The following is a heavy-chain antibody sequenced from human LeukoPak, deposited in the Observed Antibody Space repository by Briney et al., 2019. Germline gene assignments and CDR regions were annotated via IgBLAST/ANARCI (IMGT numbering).Heavy chain of an antibody. J-gene: IGHJ4*02. CDR3: AKGHSSYFDY. Sequence: GGSLRLSXAASGFTFSSYGMHWVGQAPGKGLEWVAFIRYDGSNKYYADSVKGRFTISRDNSENTLYLQMNSLRAEDTAVNYCAKGHSSYFDYWGQGTLVTVSS. V-gene: IGHV3-30*02. D-gene: IGHD6-13*01. CDR2: IRYDGSNK. CDR1: GFTFSSYG.